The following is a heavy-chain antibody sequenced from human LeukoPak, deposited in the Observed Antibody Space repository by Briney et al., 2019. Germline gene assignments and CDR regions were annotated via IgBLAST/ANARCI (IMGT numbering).Heavy chain of an antibody. CDR3: ARDRVVFTIFGVAPLDY. CDR2: ISSSSSYI. V-gene: IGHV3-21*01. D-gene: IGHD3-3*01. Sequence: GGSLRLSXAASGFTFSSYSMNWVRQAPGKGLEWVSSISSSSSYIYYADSVKGRFTISRDNAKNSLYLQMNSLRAEDTAVYYCARDRVVFTIFGVAPLDYWGQGTLVTVSS. J-gene: IGHJ4*02. CDR1: GFTFSSYS.